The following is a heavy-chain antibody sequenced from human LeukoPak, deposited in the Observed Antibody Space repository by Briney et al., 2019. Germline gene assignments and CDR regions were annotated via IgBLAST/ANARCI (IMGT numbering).Heavy chain of an antibody. D-gene: IGHD5-18*01. J-gene: IGHJ4*02. Sequence: EASVKVSCKASGYTFTSYDINWVRQATGQGLEWMGWINPNSGGTNYAQKFQGRVTMTRDTSISTAYMELSRLRSDDTAVYYCARVRPQLWTTDYWGQGTLVTVSS. CDR3: ARVRPQLWTTDY. V-gene: IGHV1-2*02. CDR2: INPNSGGT. CDR1: GYTFTSYD.